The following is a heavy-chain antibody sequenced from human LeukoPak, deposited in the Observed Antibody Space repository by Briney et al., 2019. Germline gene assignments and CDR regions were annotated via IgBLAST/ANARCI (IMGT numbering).Heavy chain of an antibody. V-gene: IGHV1-2*02. CDR3: ARDVPILDTDGYDAFDI. CDR1: GNNIIDYY. J-gene: IGHJ3*02. Sequence: ASVRVSCKLSGNNIIDYYINWMRQAPGQGLEWMGWINPKNGGTKYAQTFQGRLTMTWDTSISTAYMELSRLTSDDTAVYYCARDVPILDTDGYDAFDIWGQGTLVPVS. CDR2: INPKNGGT. D-gene: IGHD5-24*01.